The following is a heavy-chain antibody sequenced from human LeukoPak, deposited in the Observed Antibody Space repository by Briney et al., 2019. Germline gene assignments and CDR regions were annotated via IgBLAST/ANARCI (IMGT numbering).Heavy chain of an antibody. CDR1: GFTFSSYA. Sequence: GGSLRLSCAASGFTFSSYAMSWVRQAPGKGLEWVSAISGSGGSTYYADSVKGRFTISRDNSKNTLYLQMNSLRGEDTAVYYCATAQTGDGFDYWGQGTLVTVSS. J-gene: IGHJ4*02. D-gene: IGHD7-27*01. V-gene: IGHV3-23*01. CDR2: ISGSGGST. CDR3: ATAQTGDGFDY.